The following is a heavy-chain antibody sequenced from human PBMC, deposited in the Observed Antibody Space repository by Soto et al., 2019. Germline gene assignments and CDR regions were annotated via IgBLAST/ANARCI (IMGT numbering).Heavy chain of an antibody. Sequence: GASVKVSCNASGYTFTSYAIHWVLQAPGQRLEWMGWINACNGNTKYSQKFQGRVTISRDTSASTAYMELSSLISEASAVYYCAKDFDYYYYAMEVWDQGTTVTVSS. CDR2: INACNGNT. V-gene: IGHV1-3*01. CDR1: GYTFTSYA. CDR3: AKDFDYYYYAMEV. J-gene: IGHJ6*02.